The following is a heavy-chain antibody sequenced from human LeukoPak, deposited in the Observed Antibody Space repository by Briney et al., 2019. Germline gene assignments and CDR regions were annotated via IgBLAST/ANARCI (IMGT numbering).Heavy chain of an antibody. Sequence: GGSLRLSCAASGFTFSDYYMSWIRQAPGKGLEWVSYISSSGSTIYYADSLKGRFTISRDNAKNSLYPQMNSLRAEDTAVYYCARLKGIGTFDYWGQGTLVTVSS. D-gene: IGHD1-26*01. J-gene: IGHJ4*02. CDR3: ARLKGIGTFDY. CDR2: ISSSGSTI. V-gene: IGHV3-11*01. CDR1: GFTFSDYY.